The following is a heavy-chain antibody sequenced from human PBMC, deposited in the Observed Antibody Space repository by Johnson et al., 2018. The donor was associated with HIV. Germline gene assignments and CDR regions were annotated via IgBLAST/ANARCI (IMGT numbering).Heavy chain of an antibody. Sequence: MQLVESGGGVVQPGGSLRLSCAASGFTVSSNYMSWVRQAPGKGLEWVSVIYSGGSTYYADSVKCRFTISRDNSKNTLYLQMNSLRTEDMAVYYCARENWNRAGAFDIWGQGTMVTVSS. J-gene: IGHJ3*02. D-gene: IGHD1-1*01. V-gene: IGHV3-66*02. CDR1: GFTVSSNY. CDR3: ARENWNRAGAFDI. CDR2: IYSGGST.